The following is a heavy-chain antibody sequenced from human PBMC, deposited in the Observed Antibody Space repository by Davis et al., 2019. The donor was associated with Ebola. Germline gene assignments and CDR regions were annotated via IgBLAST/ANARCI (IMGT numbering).Heavy chain of an antibody. D-gene: IGHD3-10*01. J-gene: IGHJ3*02. V-gene: IGHV4-30-4*01. Sequence: PSETLSLTCTVSGGSIDRPDFSWSWIRQPPGKGLEWIGNVYHSGNAYFNPSLKNRISMSVDKAKNHFSLNVSSLTAADTAVYYCARAGLLWFGELSALDIWGQGTMVTVSS. CDR1: GGSIDRPDFS. CDR2: VYHSGNA. CDR3: ARAGLLWFGELSALDI.